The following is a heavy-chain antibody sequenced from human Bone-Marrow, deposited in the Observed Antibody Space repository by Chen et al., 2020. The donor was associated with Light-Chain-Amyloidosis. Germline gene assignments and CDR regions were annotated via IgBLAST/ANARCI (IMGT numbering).Heavy chain of an antibody. D-gene: IGHD3-3*01. J-gene: IGHJ6*03. Sequence: QVQLVQSGAEVKKPGASVKVSCKASGYTFTSYDINWVRQATGQGLEWMGWMNPNSGNTGYEQKFQGRVTMTRNTSISTAYMELSSLRSEDTAVYYCARGGITIFGVVIGRYYYMDVWGKGTTVTVSS. CDR3: ARGGITIFGVVIGRYYYMDV. CDR1: GYTFTSYD. CDR2: MNPNSGNT. V-gene: IGHV1-8*01.